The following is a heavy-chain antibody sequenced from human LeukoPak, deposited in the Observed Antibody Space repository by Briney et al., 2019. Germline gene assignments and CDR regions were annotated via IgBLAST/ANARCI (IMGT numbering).Heavy chain of an antibody. Sequence: GGSLRLSCAASGFTFSSYAMSWVRQAPGKGLEWVGRVKTKTDGGTTDYAAPVKGRFTISRDDSKNTLYLQMNNLKTADTAVYYCTTRVATTWGQGTLVTVSS. CDR1: GFTFSSYA. CDR3: TTRVATT. V-gene: IGHV3-15*01. D-gene: IGHD1/OR15-1a*01. J-gene: IGHJ5*02. CDR2: VKTKTDGGTT.